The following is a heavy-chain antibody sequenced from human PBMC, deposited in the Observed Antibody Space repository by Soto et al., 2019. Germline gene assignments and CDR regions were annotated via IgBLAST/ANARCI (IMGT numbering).Heavy chain of an antibody. D-gene: IGHD3-9*01. J-gene: IGHJ5*02. Sequence: QVQLQESGPGLVKPSETLSLTCTVSGDSISSYYWSWIRQPPGKGLEWIGYIYHSGTTSYNPSLESRLTISIDTSKTQVSLKLTSVTAADTAVYYCARENLRWFDPWGQGTLVTVSS. CDR3: ARENLRWFDP. V-gene: IGHV4-59*01. CDR2: IYHSGTT. CDR1: GDSISSYY.